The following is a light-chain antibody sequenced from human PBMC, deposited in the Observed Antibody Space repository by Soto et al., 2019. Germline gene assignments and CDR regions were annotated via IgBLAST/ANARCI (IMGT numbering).Light chain of an antibody. Sequence: AIRMTQSPSSFSASTGDRVTITCRASQVISSYLAWSQQKPGRAPKLLIYAASTLQSGVPSRFSGSGSGTDFTLTISCMQSEDFETYYCQQYYSYPPLTFGGGTKVEIK. CDR3: QQYYSYPPLT. CDR2: AAS. J-gene: IGKJ4*01. V-gene: IGKV1-8*01. CDR1: QVISSY.